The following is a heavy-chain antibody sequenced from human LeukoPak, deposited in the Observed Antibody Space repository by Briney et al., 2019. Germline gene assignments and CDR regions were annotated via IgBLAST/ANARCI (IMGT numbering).Heavy chain of an antibody. CDR1: GGTFSSYA. J-gene: IGHJ3*02. D-gene: IGHD2-2*01. CDR2: IIPIFGTA. Sequence: SVKVSCKASGGTFSSYAISWVRQAPEQGLEWMGGIIPIFGTANYAQKFQGRVTITADESTSTAYMELSSLRSEDTAVYYCARGTEGLDAFNIWGQGTMVTVSS. V-gene: IGHV1-69*01. CDR3: ARGTEGLDAFNI.